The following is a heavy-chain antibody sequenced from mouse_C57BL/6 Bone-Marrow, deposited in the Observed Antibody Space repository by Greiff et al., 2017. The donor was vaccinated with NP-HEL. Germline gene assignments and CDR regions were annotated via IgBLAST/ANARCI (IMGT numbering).Heavy chain of an antibody. D-gene: IGHD4-1*01. Sequence: VQLQQSGAELVRPGASVKLSCTASGFNIKDDYMHWVKQRPEQGLEWIGWIDPENGDTEYASKFQGKATITADTSSNTAYLQLSSLTSEDTAVYYCTTNWDVYFGVWGTGTAVTVTA. V-gene: IGHV14-4*01. CDR1: GFNIKDDY. CDR3: TTNWDVYFGV. CDR2: IDPENGDT. J-gene: IGHJ1*03.